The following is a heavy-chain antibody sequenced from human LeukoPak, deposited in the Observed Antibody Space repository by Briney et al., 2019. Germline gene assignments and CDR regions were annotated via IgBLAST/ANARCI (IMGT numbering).Heavy chain of an antibody. CDR2: ISAYNGNT. CDR3: AWHGLPNVLLWFGES. V-gene: IGHV1-18*01. CDR1: GYTFTSYG. D-gene: IGHD3-10*01. J-gene: IGHJ5*02. Sequence: ASVKVSCKASGYTFTSYGISWVRQAPGQGLEWMGWISAYNGNTNYAQKLQGRVTMTTDTSTSTAYMELRSLRSDDTAVYYCAWHGLPNVLLWFGESWGQGTLVTVSS.